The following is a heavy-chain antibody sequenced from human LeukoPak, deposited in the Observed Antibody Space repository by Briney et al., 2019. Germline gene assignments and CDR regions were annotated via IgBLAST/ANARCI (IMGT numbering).Heavy chain of an antibody. CDR1: GFTFSSYG. Sequence: GGSLRLSCVASGFTFSSYGMHWVRQAPGKGLEWVAVIWYDGTNKYYADSVKGRFTISRDGPKNTLYLQMNSLRAEDTAVYYCARAAYDNNGYLTLWGQGTLVTVSS. CDR2: IWYDGTNK. CDR3: ARAAYDNNGYLTL. V-gene: IGHV3-33*01. J-gene: IGHJ4*02. D-gene: IGHD3-22*01.